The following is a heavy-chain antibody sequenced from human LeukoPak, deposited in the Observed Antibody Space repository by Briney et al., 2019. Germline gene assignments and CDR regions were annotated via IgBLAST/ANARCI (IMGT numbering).Heavy chain of an antibody. V-gene: IGHV3-21*04. J-gene: IGHJ6*03. CDR3: ARVPYGNYHYYYMDV. D-gene: IGHD3-10*01. CDR1: GFTFSSYS. Sequence: GGSLRLSCAASGFTFSSYSMNWVRQAPGKGLEWVSSISSSSSYIYYADSVKGRFTISRDNSKNTLYLQMHSLRAEDTAVNYCARVPYGNYHYYYMDVWGKGTTVTVSS. CDR2: ISSSSSYI.